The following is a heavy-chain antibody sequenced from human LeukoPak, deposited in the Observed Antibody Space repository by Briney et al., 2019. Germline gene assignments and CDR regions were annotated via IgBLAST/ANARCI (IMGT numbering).Heavy chain of an antibody. CDR2: LYNTVNT. J-gene: IGHJ4*02. CDR3: ARAKPDWNPPDY. V-gene: IGHV4-59*08. CDR1: GGPITSNF. Sequence: SETLSLACTVSGGPITSNFWSWIRQPPGKGLEWIGYLYNTVNTKYNPSLKSRATISGDTSKNQFSLKLNSLSAADTAVYYCARAKPDWNPPDYRGQGILVTVSS. D-gene: IGHD1-1*01.